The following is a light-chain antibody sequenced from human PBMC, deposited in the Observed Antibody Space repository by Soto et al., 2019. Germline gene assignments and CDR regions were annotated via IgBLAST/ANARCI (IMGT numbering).Light chain of an antibody. CDR1: QSVSSN. Sequence: EIVMTQSPATLSVSPGERATLSCRASQSVSSNLAGYQQQPGQAPRLLLYGASTRATGIPARFSGSGYGTEVTLTISSLLAEDFAVYYCQQYNNWSPQTFGHGTKVEIK. CDR3: QQYNNWSPQT. J-gene: IGKJ1*01. V-gene: IGKV3-15*01. CDR2: GAS.